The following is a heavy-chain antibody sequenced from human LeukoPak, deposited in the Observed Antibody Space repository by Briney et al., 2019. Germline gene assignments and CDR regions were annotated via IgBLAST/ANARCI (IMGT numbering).Heavy chain of an antibody. D-gene: IGHD3-10*01. J-gene: IGHJ4*02. V-gene: IGHV1-2*02. CDR1: GYTFTGYY. CDR2: INPNSGGT. Sequence: GASVKVSCKASGYTFTGYYMHWVRQAPGQGLEWMGWINPNSGGTNYAQKFQGRVTMTRDTSISTAYMELSRLGSDDTAVYYCVQGDYYGSGTIIVLWGQGTLVTVSS. CDR3: VQGDYYGSGTIIVL.